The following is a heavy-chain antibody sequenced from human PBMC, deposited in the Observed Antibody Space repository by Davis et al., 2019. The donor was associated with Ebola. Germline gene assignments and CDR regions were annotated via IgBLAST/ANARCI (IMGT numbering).Heavy chain of an antibody. Sequence: AASVKVSCNASGYTFTSYYLHWVRQAPGQGLEWMGIINPSGGSTSYAQKFQGRVTMTRDTSTSTVYMELSSLRSEDTAVYYCARGPREGRIAVAGTWGTYYYYYGMDVWGQGTTVTVSS. CDR1: GYTFTSYY. D-gene: IGHD6-19*01. CDR3: ARGPREGRIAVAGTWGTYYYYYGMDV. J-gene: IGHJ6*02. V-gene: IGHV1-46*01. CDR2: INPSGGST.